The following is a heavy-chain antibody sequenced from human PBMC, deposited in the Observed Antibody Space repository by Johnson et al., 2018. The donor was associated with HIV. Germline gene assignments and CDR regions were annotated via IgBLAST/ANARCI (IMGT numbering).Heavy chain of an antibody. CDR2: ISSSGSTI. CDR1: GFTFDDYG. D-gene: IGHD6-6*01. J-gene: IGHJ3*02. Sequence: VQLVESGGGVVRPGGSLRLSCAASGFTFDDYGLSWVRQAPGKGLELVSYISSSGSTIYYADSVKGRFTISRDNAKNSLYLQMNSLRAEDTAVYYCARDFSSSSNAFDIWGQGTMVTVSS. V-gene: IGHV3-48*04. CDR3: ARDFSSSSNAFDI.